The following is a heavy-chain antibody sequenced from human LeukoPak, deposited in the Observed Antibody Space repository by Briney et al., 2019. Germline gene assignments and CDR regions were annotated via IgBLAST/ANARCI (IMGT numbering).Heavy chain of an antibody. D-gene: IGHD3-9*01. V-gene: IGHV4-59*12. CDR1: GGSISSYY. CDR3: ARGRGGLRYFDWSPPYWFDP. J-gene: IGHJ5*02. Sequence: PSETLSLTCTVSGGSISSYYWSWIRQPPGKGLEWIGYIYYSGSTNYNPSLKSRVTISVDTSKNQFSLKLSSVTAADTAVYYCARGRGGLRYFDWSPPYWFDPWGQGTLVTVSS. CDR2: IYYSGST.